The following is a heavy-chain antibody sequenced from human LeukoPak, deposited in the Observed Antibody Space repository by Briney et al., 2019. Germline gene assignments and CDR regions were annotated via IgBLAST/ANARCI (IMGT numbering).Heavy chain of an antibody. CDR3: ARSGETGYRPQGP. CDR1: GFTFSDYW. CDR2: IKQDGREQ. Sequence: GGSLRLSCAASGFTFSDYWMTWVRQAPGEGLEWVANIKQDGREQMYVDSVKGRFTISRDNAKNTLCLQMNSLRVEDTAVYYCARSGETGYRPQGPWGQGTLVTVSS. J-gene: IGHJ5*02. V-gene: IGHV3-7*01. D-gene: IGHD5-18*01.